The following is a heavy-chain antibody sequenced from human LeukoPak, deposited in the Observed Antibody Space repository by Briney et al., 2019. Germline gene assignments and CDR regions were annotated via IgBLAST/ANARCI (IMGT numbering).Heavy chain of an antibody. CDR3: ASRWFGEPSDY. Sequence: WEALSLTCAVYGGSLSGYYWSWIRQPPGKGLEWIGEINHRGSTNYNPSLKSRVTISVDTSKNQFSLKLSSVTAADTAVYYCASRWFGEPSDYWGQGTLVTVSS. J-gene: IGHJ4*02. V-gene: IGHV4-34*01. CDR2: INHRGST. D-gene: IGHD3-10*01. CDR1: GGSLSGYY.